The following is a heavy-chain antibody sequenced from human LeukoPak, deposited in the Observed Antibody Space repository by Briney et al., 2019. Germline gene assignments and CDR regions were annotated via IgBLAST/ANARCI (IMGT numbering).Heavy chain of an antibody. CDR1: GFTFSSYG. CDR3: ATTKSARRYFDY. D-gene: IGHD1-1*01. Sequence: GGSLRLSCAASGFTFSSYGMHWVRQAPGKGLEWVAVIWHDGIYKYYADSVKGRFTISRDDSKNTLYLQMNTLRAEDTAVYYCATTKSARRYFDYWGQGTLVTVSS. J-gene: IGHJ4*02. CDR2: IWHDGIYK. V-gene: IGHV3-33*01.